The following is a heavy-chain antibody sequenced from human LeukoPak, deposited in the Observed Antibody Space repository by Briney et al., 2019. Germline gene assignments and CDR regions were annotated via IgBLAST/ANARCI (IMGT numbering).Heavy chain of an antibody. CDR3: ARVIASYYYDSSGFDH. J-gene: IGHJ4*02. Sequence: ASVKVSCKASGYTFTSYAMHWVRQAPGQRLEWMGWINAGNGNTKYSQKFQGRVTITRDTSASTAYMELSSLRSEDTAVYYCARVIASYYYDSSGFDHWGQGTLVTVSS. D-gene: IGHD3-22*01. V-gene: IGHV1-3*01. CDR1: GYTFTSYA. CDR2: INAGNGNT.